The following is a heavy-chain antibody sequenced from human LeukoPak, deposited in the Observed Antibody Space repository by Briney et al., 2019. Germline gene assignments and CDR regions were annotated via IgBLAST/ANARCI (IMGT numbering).Heavy chain of an antibody. CDR3: AKGIAVTTPRYYYGLDV. J-gene: IGHJ6*02. CDR2: ISGSGGST. Sequence: GGSLRLSCAASGFTFSSYAMSWVRQAPGKGLEWVSAISGSGGSTYYADSVKGRFTISRDNSKNTLYLQMNSLRAEDTAIYYCAKGIAVTTPRYYYGLDVWGQGTTVTVSS. V-gene: IGHV3-23*01. CDR1: GFTFSSYA. D-gene: IGHD4-11*01.